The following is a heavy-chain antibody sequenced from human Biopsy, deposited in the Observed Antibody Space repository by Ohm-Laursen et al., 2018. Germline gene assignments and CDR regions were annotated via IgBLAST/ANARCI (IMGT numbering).Heavy chain of an antibody. CDR1: RDSISIYY. J-gene: IGHJ4*02. CDR2: IYYTGST. Sequence: TLSLTCTVSRDSISIYYWIWIRQSPGKGLEGIGYIYYTGSTNYNPSVKSRVTISVDTSKNQFSLKLNSVTVGDTAVYFCARDSRGGHLNTTLINGKNLDSWGQGILVTVSS. D-gene: IGHD6-19*01. V-gene: IGHV4-59*01. CDR3: ARDSRGGHLNTTLINGKNLDS.